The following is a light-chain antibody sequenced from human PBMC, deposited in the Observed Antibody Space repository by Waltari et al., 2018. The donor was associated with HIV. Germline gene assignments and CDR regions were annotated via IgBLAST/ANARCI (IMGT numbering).Light chain of an antibody. Sequence: GSPGQSVTISCTGTSSDVGDYKYVSWYQQHPGKAPKLMIYDVVTRPSGVPDRFSGSKSGNTASLTISGLQTEDEADYYCCSYAGTYVFGGGTKVTVL. CDR1: SSDVGDYKY. J-gene: IGLJ1*01. CDR3: CSYAGTYV. CDR2: DVV. V-gene: IGLV2-11*03.